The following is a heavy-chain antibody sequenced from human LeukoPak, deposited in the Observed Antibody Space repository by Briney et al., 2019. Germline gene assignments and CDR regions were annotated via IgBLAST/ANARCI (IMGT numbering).Heavy chain of an antibody. D-gene: IGHD3-10*01. CDR3: AKAGYGSGSSSFDQ. J-gene: IGHJ4*02. V-gene: IGHV3-7*01. CDR1: GFTFSTYE. CDR2: IKQDGSEK. Sequence: GGSLRLSCAASGFTFSTYEMIWVRQAPGKGLEWVANIKQDGSEKYYVDSVKGRFTISRDNAKNSLHLQMNTLRAEDTAVYYCAKAGYGSGSSSFDQWGQGTLVTVSS.